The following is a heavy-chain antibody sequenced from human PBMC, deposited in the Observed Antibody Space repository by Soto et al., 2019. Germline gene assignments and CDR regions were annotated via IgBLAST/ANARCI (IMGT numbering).Heavy chain of an antibody. Sequence: GGSLRLSCAASGFTFSSYSMNWVRQAPGKGLEWVSYISSSSSTIYYADSVKGRFTISRDNAKNSLYLQMNSLRDEDTAVYYCARFYGSGNYYYYYGMDVWGQGTTVTVSS. CDR1: GFTFSSYS. D-gene: IGHD3-10*01. J-gene: IGHJ6*02. CDR3: ARFYGSGNYYYYYGMDV. CDR2: ISSSSSTI. V-gene: IGHV3-48*02.